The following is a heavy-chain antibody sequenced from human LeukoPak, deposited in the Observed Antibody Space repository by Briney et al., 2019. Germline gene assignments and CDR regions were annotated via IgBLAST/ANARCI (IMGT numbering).Heavy chain of an antibody. CDR1: GYTFTSYD. V-gene: IGHV1-8*01. D-gene: IGHD3-3*01. CDR3: VRSIFGVVIIDY. CDR2: MNPNSGNT. J-gene: IGHJ4*02. Sequence: ASVKVSCKASGYTFTSYDINWVRQATGQGLEWMGWMNPNSGNTGYAQKFQGRVTMTRNTSISTAYMELSSLRSEDTAVYYCVRSIFGVVIIDYWGQGTLVTVSS.